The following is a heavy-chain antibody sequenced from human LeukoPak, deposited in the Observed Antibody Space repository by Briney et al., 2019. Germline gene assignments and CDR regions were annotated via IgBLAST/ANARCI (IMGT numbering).Heavy chain of an antibody. CDR2: IYTSGST. D-gene: IGHD4-17*01. CDR3: AISTTVTPGGYYGMDV. J-gene: IGHJ6*02. CDR1: GGSISSGSYY. V-gene: IGHV4-61*02. Sequence: PSQSLSLTCTVSGGSISSGSYYWSWIRQPAGKGLEWIGRIYTSGSTNYNPSLKSRVTMSVDTSKNQFSLKLSSVTAADTAVYYCAISTTVTPGGYYGMDVRGQGTTVTVSS.